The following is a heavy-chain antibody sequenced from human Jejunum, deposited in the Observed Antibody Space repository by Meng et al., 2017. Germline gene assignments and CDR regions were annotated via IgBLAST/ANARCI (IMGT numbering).Heavy chain of an antibody. Sequence: QGQSEAPGPGLVKPSGSLSLTCPVSGASISRTNWWSWVRQPPGKGLEWIGKIDPSESTHYNPSLKGRVTISADRSKNQFSLRLTSVTAADTAIYYCARAYCTDVSCHDFFDSWGQGTLVTVSS. CDR2: IDPSEST. CDR1: GASISRTNW. J-gene: IGHJ4*02. CDR3: ARAYCTDVSCHDFFDS. V-gene: IGHV4-4*02. D-gene: IGHD2-8*01.